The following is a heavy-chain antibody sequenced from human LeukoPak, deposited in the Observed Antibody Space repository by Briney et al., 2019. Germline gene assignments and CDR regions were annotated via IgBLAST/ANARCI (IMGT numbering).Heavy chain of an antibody. D-gene: IGHD1-1*01. Sequence: SETLSLTCTVSGGSISSYYWSWIRQPPGKGLEWIGYIYYSGSTNYNPSLKSRVTISVDTSKNQFSLKLSSVTAADTAVYYCARGARGQLASYYYYMDVWGKGTTVTVSS. V-gene: IGHV4-59*01. CDR1: GGSISSYY. CDR2: IYYSGST. CDR3: ARGARGQLASYYYYMDV. J-gene: IGHJ6*03.